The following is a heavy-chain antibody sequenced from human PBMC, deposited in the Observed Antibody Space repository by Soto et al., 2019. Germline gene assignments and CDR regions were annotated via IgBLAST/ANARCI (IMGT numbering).Heavy chain of an antibody. D-gene: IGHD5-12*01. CDR3: AREGSYSAYNFAHGIQLWSFDC. Sequence: KTLSLTCTVSGDSISPFYWSWVRQPAGEVRDRIGLIFSSGGTGFNPSIESRVAMSVDTSKNHFSLNLSSVTAADMAVYYCAREGSYSAYNFAHGIQLWSFDCWGQGALVTVSP. J-gene: IGHJ4*02. CDR1: GDSISPFY. V-gene: IGHV4-4*07. CDR2: IFSSGGT.